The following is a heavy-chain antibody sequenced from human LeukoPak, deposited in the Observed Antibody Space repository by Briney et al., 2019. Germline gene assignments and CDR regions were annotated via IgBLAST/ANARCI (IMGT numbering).Heavy chain of an antibody. Sequence: SVKVSCKASGGTFSSYAISWVRQAPGQGLEWMGGIIPIFGTANYAQKFQGRVTITAGESTSTAYMELSSLRSEDTAVYYCACSGGTSGNWFDPWGQGTLVTVSS. V-gene: IGHV1-69*13. CDR3: ACSGGTSGNWFDP. J-gene: IGHJ5*02. D-gene: IGHD2-15*01. CDR2: IIPIFGTA. CDR1: GGTFSSYA.